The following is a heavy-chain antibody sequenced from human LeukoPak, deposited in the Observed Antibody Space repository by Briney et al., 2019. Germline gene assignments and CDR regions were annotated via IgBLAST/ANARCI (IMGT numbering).Heavy chain of an antibody. CDR3: ARGSEGFGDLSMAYYYMDV. J-gene: IGHJ6*03. V-gene: IGHV4-4*07. Sequence: SETLSLTCSVSGGSISSYYWSWIRQPAGKGLEWIGRIYTSGSTSYNPSLKSRVTLSVDKSKNQFSLKLSSVTAADTAVYYCARGSEGFGDLSMAYYYMDVWGKGTTVTVSS. D-gene: IGHD3-10*01. CDR2: IYTSGST. CDR1: GGSISSYY.